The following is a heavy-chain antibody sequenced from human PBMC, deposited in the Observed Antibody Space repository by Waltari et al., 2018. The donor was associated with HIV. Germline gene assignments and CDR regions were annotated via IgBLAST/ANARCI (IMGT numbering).Heavy chain of an antibody. Sequence: EVELEEFGGGLVQPGESLKISCKAFGFTFSDYWMSWGRRAPGKGMGGGANIKPDGSAKNYLGSGKARFTISRDNTKNFLFLQMDRLRADDTATYYCARDGSDFWSVYYGMDFWGQGTTVTVSS. J-gene: IGHJ6*02. V-gene: IGHV3-7*01. CDR1: GFTFSDYW. CDR3: ARDGSDFWSVYYGMDF. D-gene: IGHD3-3*01. CDR2: IKPDGSAK.